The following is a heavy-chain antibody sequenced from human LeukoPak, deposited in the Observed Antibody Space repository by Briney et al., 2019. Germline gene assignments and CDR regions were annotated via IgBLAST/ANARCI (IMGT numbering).Heavy chain of an antibody. J-gene: IGHJ5*02. V-gene: IGHV4-39*07. CDR1: DDSIRSSSYY. CDR2: IYYSGSI. Sequence: SETLSLTCTVSDDSIRSSSYYWGWIRQPPGKGLEWIGSIYYSGSIYHNPSLKSRVTMSMDTSKNQFFLKVSSVTAADTAVYYCTREAEAAQGSWGQGTLVTVSS. CDR3: TREAEAAQGS. D-gene: IGHD6-19*01.